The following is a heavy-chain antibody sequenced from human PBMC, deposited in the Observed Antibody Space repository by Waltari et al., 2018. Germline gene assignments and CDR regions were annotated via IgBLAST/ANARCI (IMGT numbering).Heavy chain of an antibody. J-gene: IGHJ4*02. CDR2: ISWNSGSI. V-gene: IGHV3-9*01. CDR1: GFTFDDYA. D-gene: IGHD4-17*01. Sequence: EVQLVESGGGLVQPGRSLRLSCAASGFTFDDYAMHWVRQAPGKGLEWVSGISWNSGSIGYADSVKGRFTISRDNAKNSLYLQMNSLRAEDTALYYCAKGLMTTAIHGALDYWGQGTLVTVSS. CDR3: AKGLMTTAIHGALDY.